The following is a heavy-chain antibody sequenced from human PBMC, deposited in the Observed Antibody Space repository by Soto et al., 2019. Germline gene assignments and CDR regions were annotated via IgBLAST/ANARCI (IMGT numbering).Heavy chain of an antibody. CDR2: IYYSGST. Sequence: QVQLQESGPGLVKPSQTLSLTCTVSGGSISSGGYYWSWIRQHPGKGLEGIGYIYYSGSTYYNPSLKSRVTISVDTSKIQFCLNRSSVTAADTVVYYWARDRRGNSDACDIWAHGTTVTVSS. CDR3: ARDRRGNSDACDI. J-gene: IGHJ3*02. D-gene: IGHD4-4*01. V-gene: IGHV4-31*03. CDR1: GGSISSGGYY.